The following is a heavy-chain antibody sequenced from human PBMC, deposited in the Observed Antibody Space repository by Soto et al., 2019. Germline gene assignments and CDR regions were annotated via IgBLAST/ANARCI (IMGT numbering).Heavy chain of an antibody. CDR1: GGSFSGYY. CDR3: ASRRPSDY. Sequence: QVQLQQWGAGLLKPSETLSLTCAVYGGSFSGYYWSWIRQPPGKGLEWIGEINHSGSTNYNPSLKSRVTISVDTSKNQFCLKLSSVTAADTAVYYCASRRPSDYWGQGTLVTVSS. CDR2: INHSGST. J-gene: IGHJ4*02. V-gene: IGHV4-34*01. D-gene: IGHD1-1*01.